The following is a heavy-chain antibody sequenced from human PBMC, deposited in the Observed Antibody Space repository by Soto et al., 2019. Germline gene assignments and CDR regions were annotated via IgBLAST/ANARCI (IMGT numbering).Heavy chain of an antibody. V-gene: IGHV4-30-4*01. CDR3: ARGIVRGGFDI. J-gene: IGHJ3*02. CDR2: IYDTWTT. D-gene: IGHD3-10*02. CDR1: GGSMSENDYY. Sequence: QVQLQEAGPGLVRPSQTLSLTCTVAGGSMSENDYYWSWLRQSPGQGLQWIGYIYDTWTTSYSPSLKRRVTMSADTSRTQFSLKLTSVTAADTALYFCARGIVRGGFDIGGQGTLVTVSS.